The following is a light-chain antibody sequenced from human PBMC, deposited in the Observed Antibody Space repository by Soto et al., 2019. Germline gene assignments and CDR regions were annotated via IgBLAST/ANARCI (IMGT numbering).Light chain of an antibody. J-gene: IGKJ4*01. V-gene: IGKV1-9*01. CDR1: QDISTY. CDR2: AAS. Sequence: IRLTQSPSSLSASVGDRVTITCRASQDISTYLAWYQQKPGKAPMLLISAASTLQSGVPSRFSGSGSGTDFTLTISSLQPEDFATYYCQQLNHYPSTFGGGIKVDIK. CDR3: QQLNHYPST.